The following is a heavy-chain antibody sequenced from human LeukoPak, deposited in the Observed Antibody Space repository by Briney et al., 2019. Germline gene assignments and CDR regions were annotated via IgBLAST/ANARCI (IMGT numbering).Heavy chain of an antibody. CDR3: AKDWASSGYYSYFDL. J-gene: IGHJ2*01. CDR1: GFTFDDYA. Sequence: GRSLRLSCAASGFTFDDYAMHWVRQAPGKGLEWVSGISWNSGSIGYADSVKGRFTISRDNAKNSLYLQMNSLRAEDAALYYCAKDWASSGYYSYFDLWGRGTLVTVSS. CDR2: ISWNSGSI. V-gene: IGHV3-9*01. D-gene: IGHD3-22*01.